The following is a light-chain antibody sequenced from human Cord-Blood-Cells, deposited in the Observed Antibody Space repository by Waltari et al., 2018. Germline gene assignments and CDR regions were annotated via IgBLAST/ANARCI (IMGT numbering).Light chain of an antibody. CDR2: EVS. J-gene: IGLJ3*02. CDR3: CSYAGSSTLV. CDR1: SSAVGSYNL. Sequence: QSALTQPASVSGSPGQSITISFTGTSSAVGSYNLVSWYQQHPGKAPKLMIYEVSKRPSVVSNRFSGDKSGNTASLTSAGLQAEDEADYYCCSYAGSSTLVFGGGTKLTVL. V-gene: IGLV2-23*02.